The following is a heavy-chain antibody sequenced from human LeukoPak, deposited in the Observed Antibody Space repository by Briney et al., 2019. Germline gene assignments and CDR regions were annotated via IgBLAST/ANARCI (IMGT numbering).Heavy chain of an antibody. Sequence: GESLKISCKGSGYSFTSYWIGWVRRLPGKGLEWMGIIYPGDSDTRYSPSFQGQVTISADKSIGTAYLQWSSLKASDTAMYYCARIGITGEYCGSSNCSTDAFDLWGQGTMVTVSS. CDR2: IYPGDSDT. V-gene: IGHV5-51*01. CDR1: GYSFTSYW. D-gene: IGHD2-15*01. J-gene: IGHJ3*01. CDR3: ARIGITGEYCGSSNCSTDAFDL.